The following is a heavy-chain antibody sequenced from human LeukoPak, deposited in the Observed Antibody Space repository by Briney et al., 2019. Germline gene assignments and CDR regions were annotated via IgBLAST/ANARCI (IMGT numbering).Heavy chain of an antibody. CDR3: ARRICTVTNCLYYFDL. CDR1: GYTFSSYW. D-gene: IGHD2-8*02. CDR2: ISPADSRT. Sequence: GESLRISCKGSGYTFSSYWIGWVRQMPGKGLEWMGIISPADSRTTYSPSFQGQVTISADKSFSTAYLQWRSLKASDTAMYYCARRICTVTNCLYYFDLWGQGTLVTVSS. J-gene: IGHJ4*02. V-gene: IGHV5-51*01.